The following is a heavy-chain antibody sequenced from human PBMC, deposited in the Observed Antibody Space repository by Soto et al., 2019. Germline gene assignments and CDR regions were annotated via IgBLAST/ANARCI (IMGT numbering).Heavy chain of an antibody. D-gene: IGHD3-3*01. J-gene: IGHJ4*02. Sequence: GGSLRLSCAASGFTFSGYAMHWVRQAPGKGLEWVAVISYDGSNKYYADSVKGRFTISRDNSKNTLYLQMNSLRAEDTAVYYCARDGTYYDFWSGYSFDYWGQGTLVTVSS. CDR2: ISYDGSNK. CDR1: GFTFSGYA. V-gene: IGHV3-30-3*01. CDR3: ARDGTYYDFWSGYSFDY.